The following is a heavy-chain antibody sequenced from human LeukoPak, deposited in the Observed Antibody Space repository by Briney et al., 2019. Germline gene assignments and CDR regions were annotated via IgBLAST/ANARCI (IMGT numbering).Heavy chain of an antibody. V-gene: IGHV3-30-3*01. D-gene: IGHD1-14*01. J-gene: IGHJ4*02. CDR1: GFTFSSYA. Sequence: GGSLRLSCAASGFTFSSYAMHWVRQAPGKGLEWVAVISYDGSNKYYADSVKGRFTISRDNSKNTLYLQMNSLRAEDTAVYYCAKDRDHRGYFDYWGQGTLVTVSS. CDR2: ISYDGSNK. CDR3: AKDRDHRGYFDY.